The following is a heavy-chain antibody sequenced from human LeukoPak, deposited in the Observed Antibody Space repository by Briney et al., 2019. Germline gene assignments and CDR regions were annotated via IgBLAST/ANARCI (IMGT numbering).Heavy chain of an antibody. V-gene: IGHV3-23*01. CDR1: GFTFSSYA. D-gene: IGHD3-10*01. J-gene: IGHJ3*02. CDR3: AKRPRGFGELLGAFDI. Sequence: PGGSLRLSCAASGFTFSSYAMSWVRQAPGKGLEWVSAISGSGGSTYYADSVKGRFTISRDNSKNTLYLQMNSLRAEDTAVYYCAKRPRGFGELLGAFDIWGQGTMVTVSS. CDR2: ISGSGGST.